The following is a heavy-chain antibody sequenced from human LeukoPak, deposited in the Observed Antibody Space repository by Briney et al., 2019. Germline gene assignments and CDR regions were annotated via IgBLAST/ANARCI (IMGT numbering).Heavy chain of an antibody. J-gene: IGHJ5*02. Sequence: PGGSLRLSCAASGFTFSSYEMNWVRQAPGKGLEWVGDIEQDGSEKRYADSVRGRFSISRDNAQTSLYLQMNSLRAEDTAVYYCARASDPWLQLTWGQGTLVTVSS. CDR2: IEQDGSEK. D-gene: IGHD5-24*01. V-gene: IGHV3-7*05. CDR3: ARASDPWLQLT. CDR1: GFTFSSYE.